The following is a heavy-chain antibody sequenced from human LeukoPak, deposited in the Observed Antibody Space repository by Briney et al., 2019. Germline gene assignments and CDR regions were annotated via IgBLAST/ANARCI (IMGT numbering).Heavy chain of an antibody. V-gene: IGHV1-46*01. CDR2: INPSGGST. CDR3: ASVNYYDSSGPDY. CDR1: GYIFTSYY. D-gene: IGHD3-22*01. Sequence: ASVKVSCKASGYIFTSYYMHWVRQAPGQGLEWMGIINPSGGSTSYAQKSQGRVTISVDTSKNQFSLKLSSVTAADTAVYYCASVNYYDSSGPDYWGQGTLVTVSS. J-gene: IGHJ4*02.